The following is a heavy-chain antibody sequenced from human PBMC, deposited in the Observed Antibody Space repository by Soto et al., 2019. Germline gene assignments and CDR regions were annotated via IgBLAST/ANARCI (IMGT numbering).Heavy chain of an antibody. CDR1: GFTFSSYA. D-gene: IGHD3-16*01. CDR3: AKAGGRGGGSFDY. CDR2: ISGSGGYT. Sequence: EVQLLESGGGLVQPGGSLRLSCAASGFTFSSYAMSWVRQAPGKGLEWVSAISGSGGYTYYADSVKGRFTISRDNSKTTLYLQMNSLRAEDTAVYYCAKAGGRGGGSFDYWGQGTLVTVSS. J-gene: IGHJ4*02. V-gene: IGHV3-23*01.